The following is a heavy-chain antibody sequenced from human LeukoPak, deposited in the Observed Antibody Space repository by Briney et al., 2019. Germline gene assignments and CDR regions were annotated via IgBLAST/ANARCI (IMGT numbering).Heavy chain of an antibody. Sequence: PSETLSLTCTVSGGSISSYYWSWIRQPPGKGLEWIGYIYYSGSTNYNPSLKSRVTISVDTSKNQFSLKLSSVTAADTAVYYCARHRPGSLVPNAFDIWGQGTMVTVSS. J-gene: IGHJ3*02. V-gene: IGHV4-59*01. D-gene: IGHD6-13*01. CDR2: IYYSGST. CDR3: ARHRPGSLVPNAFDI. CDR1: GGSISSYY.